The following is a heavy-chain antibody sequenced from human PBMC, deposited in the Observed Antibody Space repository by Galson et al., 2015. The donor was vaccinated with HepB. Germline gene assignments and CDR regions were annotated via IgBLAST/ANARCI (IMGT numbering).Heavy chain of an antibody. CDR1: GFTFSSYS. J-gene: IGHJ6*02. V-gene: IGHV3-21*01. CDR3: ARETGYYDFWSGYYPYYYGMDV. D-gene: IGHD3-3*01. Sequence: SLRLSCAASGFTFSSYSMNWVRQAPGKGLEWVSSISSSSSYIYYADSVKGRFTISRDNAKNSLYLQMNSLRAEDTAVYYCARETGYYDFWSGYYPYYYGMDVWDQGTTVTVSS. CDR2: ISSSSSYI.